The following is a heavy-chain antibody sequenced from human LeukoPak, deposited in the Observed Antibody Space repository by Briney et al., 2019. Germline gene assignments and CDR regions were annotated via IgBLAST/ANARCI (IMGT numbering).Heavy chain of an antibody. CDR1: GGYISRYY. J-gene: IGHJ4*02. V-gene: IGHV4-34*01. CDR2: NNHRGST. Sequence: WGTLDLTCTGFGGYISRYYWSWIRQRPGKGVEGIGENNHRGSTNYDPSLTGRVTISVDTSNTQFSLKLSSVTAADTAVYYCARARRAAAGMGYWGQGTLVTVSS. D-gene: IGHD6-13*01. CDR3: ARARRAAAGMGY.